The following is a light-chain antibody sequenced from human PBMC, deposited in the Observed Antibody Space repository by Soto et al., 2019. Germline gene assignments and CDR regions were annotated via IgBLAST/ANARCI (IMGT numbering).Light chain of an antibody. V-gene: IGLV2-14*03. Sequence: QSALTQPASVSGSPGQSITISCTGTSSDVGGYNYVSWYQQHPGKAPKLMIYDVSNRPSGVSNRFSGSKSGNTASLTTSGLQAEDEADYYCCSYTSSSTPVVFGGGTQLTVL. CDR3: CSYTSSSTPVV. CDR2: DVS. CDR1: SSDVGGYNY. J-gene: IGLJ2*01.